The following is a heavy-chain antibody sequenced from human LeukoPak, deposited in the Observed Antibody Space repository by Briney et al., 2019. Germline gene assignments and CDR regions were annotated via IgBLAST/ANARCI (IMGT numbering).Heavy chain of an antibody. CDR2: MNPKSGNT. Sequence: GASVKVSCKASGYTFTSYDINWVRQATGQGLEGMGWMNPKSGNTGYAQKFQGRVTMTRNTSISTAYMELSSLRSEDTAVYYCARGITMVRGAPSAYWGQGTLVTVSS. J-gene: IGHJ4*02. CDR3: ARGITMVRGAPSAY. V-gene: IGHV1-8*01. D-gene: IGHD3-10*01. CDR1: GYTFTSYD.